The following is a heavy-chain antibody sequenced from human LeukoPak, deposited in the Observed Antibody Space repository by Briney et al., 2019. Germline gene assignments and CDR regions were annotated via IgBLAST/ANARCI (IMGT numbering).Heavy chain of an antibody. CDR3: AKGKYGSGSYYNDPFDY. V-gene: IGHV3-23*01. CDR2: IVGSGTST. D-gene: IGHD3-10*01. Sequence: PGGSLRLSCAASGFTFSSYAMSWFRQAPGKGSEWVSAIVGSGTSTYYADSVKGRFTISRDNSKNTLYLQMNSLRAEDTAVYYCAKGKYGSGSYYNDPFDYWGQGTLVTVSS. J-gene: IGHJ4*02. CDR1: GFTFSSYA.